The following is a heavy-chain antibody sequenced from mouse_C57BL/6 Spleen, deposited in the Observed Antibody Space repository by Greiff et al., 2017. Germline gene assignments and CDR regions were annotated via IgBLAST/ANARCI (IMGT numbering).Heavy chain of an antibody. CDR2: INPNNGGT. V-gene: IGHV1-26*01. D-gene: IGHD3-3*01. J-gene: IGHJ4*01. CDR1: GYTFTDYY. Sequence: EVQLQQSGPELVKPGASVKISCKASGYTFTDYYMNWVKQSHGKSLEWIGDINPNNGGTSYNQKFKGKATLTVDKSSSTAYMELRSLTSEDSAVYYCATGDSYAMDYWGQGTSVTVSS. CDR3: ATGDSYAMDY.